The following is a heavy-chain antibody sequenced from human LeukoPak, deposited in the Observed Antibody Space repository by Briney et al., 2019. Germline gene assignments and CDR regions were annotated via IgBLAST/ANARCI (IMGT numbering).Heavy chain of an antibody. CDR2: INPNSGGT. V-gene: IGHV1-2*02. Sequence: GASVKVSCKASGYTFTGYYMHWVRQAPGQGLEWMGWINPNSGGTNYAQKFQGRVTMTRNTSISTAYMELSSLRSEDTAVYYCARLYDYGDYVQNYWGQGTLVTVSS. CDR3: ARLYDYGDYVQNY. D-gene: IGHD4-17*01. J-gene: IGHJ4*02. CDR1: GYTFTGYY.